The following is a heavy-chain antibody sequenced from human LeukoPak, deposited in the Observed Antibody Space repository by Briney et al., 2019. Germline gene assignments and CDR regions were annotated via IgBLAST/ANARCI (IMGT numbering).Heavy chain of an antibody. CDR1: GFTFNTYS. Sequence: GGSLRLSCAASGFTFNTYSMTWVRQAPGKGLEWVSYISSSSNIIFYADSVKGRFTISRDNAKKSLFLQMNSLRAEDTAVYYCARDYYDSSSSYFDYWGQGTLVTVSS. D-gene: IGHD3-22*01. CDR3: ARDYYDSSSSYFDY. J-gene: IGHJ4*02. CDR2: ISSSSNII. V-gene: IGHV3-48*01.